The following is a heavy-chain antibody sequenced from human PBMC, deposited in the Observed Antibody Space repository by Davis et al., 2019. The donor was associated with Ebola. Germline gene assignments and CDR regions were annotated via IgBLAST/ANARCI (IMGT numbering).Heavy chain of an antibody. CDR3: ARDGGGIAAAGTERSVGWFDP. V-gene: IGHV1-2*04. J-gene: IGHJ5*02. CDR2: INPNSGGT. Sequence: ASVKVSCKASGYTFTGYYMHWVRQAPGQGLEWMGWINPNSGGTNYAQKFQGWVTMTRDTSISTAYMELSRLRSDDTAVYYCARDGGGIAAAGTERSVGWFDPWGQGTLVTVSS. CDR1: GYTFTGYY. D-gene: IGHD6-13*01.